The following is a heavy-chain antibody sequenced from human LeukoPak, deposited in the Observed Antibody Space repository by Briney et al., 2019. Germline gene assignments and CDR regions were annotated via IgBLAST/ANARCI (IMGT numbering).Heavy chain of an antibody. CDR1: GFTFSSYG. D-gene: IGHD6-13*01. Sequence: GGSLRLSCAASGFTFSSYGMHWVRQAPGKGLEWVAFIRYDGSNKYYADSVKGRFTISRDNSKNTLYLQMNSLRAEDTAVYYCAKDGIAAAGTDDAFDIWGQGTMVTVSS. CDR2: IRYDGSNK. CDR3: AKDGIAAAGTDDAFDI. V-gene: IGHV3-30*02. J-gene: IGHJ3*02.